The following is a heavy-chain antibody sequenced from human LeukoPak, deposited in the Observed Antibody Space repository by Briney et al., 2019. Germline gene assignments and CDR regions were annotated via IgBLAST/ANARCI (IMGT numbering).Heavy chain of an antibody. CDR2: MYSSGST. D-gene: IGHD1-14*01. CDR3: ARVGPWVNPDYYYYYMDV. Sequence: SETLSLTCTVSGGSISITSYYWGWIRQPPGKGLEWIGSMYSSGSTYYNPSLKSRVTISVDTSKNQFSLKLSSVTAADTAVYYCARVGPWVNPDYYYYYMDVWGKGTTVTVSS. V-gene: IGHV4-39*07. J-gene: IGHJ6*03. CDR1: GGSISITSYY.